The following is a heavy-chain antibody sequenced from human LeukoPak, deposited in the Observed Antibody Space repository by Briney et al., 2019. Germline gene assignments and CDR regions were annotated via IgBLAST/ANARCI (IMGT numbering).Heavy chain of an antibody. D-gene: IGHD3-10*01. CDR3: AASFGELPLYYYYYYMDV. CDR2: INTNTGNP. CDR1: GYTFTTYP. J-gene: IGHJ6*03. Sequence: GASVKVSCKASGYTFTTYPMNWVRQAPGQGLEWMGWINTNTGNPTYAQGFTGRFVFSLDTSVSTAYLQISSLKAEDTAVYYCAASFGELPLYYYYYYMDVWGKGTTVTVSS. V-gene: IGHV7-4-1*02.